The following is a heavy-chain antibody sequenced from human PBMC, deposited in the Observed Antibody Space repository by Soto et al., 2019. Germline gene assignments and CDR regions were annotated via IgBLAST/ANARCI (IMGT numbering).Heavy chain of an antibody. Sequence: PSETLSLTCTVSGGSISSYYWSWIRQPPGKGLEWIGYIYYSGSTNYNPSLKSRDTISVDTSKNQFSLKLSSVTAADTAVYYCARGTVCSGGSCYSMGLDYWGQGTLVTVSS. D-gene: IGHD2-15*01. V-gene: IGHV4-59*01. CDR2: IYYSGST. J-gene: IGHJ4*02. CDR1: GGSISSYY. CDR3: ARGTVCSGGSCYSMGLDY.